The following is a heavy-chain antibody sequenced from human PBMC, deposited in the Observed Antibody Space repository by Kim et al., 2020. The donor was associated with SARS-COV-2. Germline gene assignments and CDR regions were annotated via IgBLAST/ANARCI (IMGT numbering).Heavy chain of an antibody. J-gene: IGHJ4*01. CDR3: AASSRGRFGELSKTDY. V-gene: IGHV4-31*03. D-gene: IGHD3-10*01. CDR1: GGSISSGGYY. CDR2: IYYSGST. Sequence: SETLSLTCTVSGGSISSGGYYWSWIRQHPGKGLEWIGYIYYSGSTYYNPSLKSRVTISVDTSKNQFSLKLSSVTAADTAVYYCAASSRGRFGELSKTDYWGQEPWSPSPQ.